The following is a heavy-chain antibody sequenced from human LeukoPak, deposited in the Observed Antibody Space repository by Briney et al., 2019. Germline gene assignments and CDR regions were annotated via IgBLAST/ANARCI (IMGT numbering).Heavy chain of an antibody. Sequence: SETLSLTCAVYGGSFSGYYWSWIRQPAGKGLEWIGRIYTSGSTNYNPSLKSRVTMSVDTSKNQFSLKVSSVTAADTAVYYCARGVETENYYYYMDVWGKGTTVTISS. V-gene: IGHV4-59*10. D-gene: IGHD5-24*01. CDR3: ARGVETENYYYYMDV. CDR1: GGSFSGYY. CDR2: IYTSGST. J-gene: IGHJ6*03.